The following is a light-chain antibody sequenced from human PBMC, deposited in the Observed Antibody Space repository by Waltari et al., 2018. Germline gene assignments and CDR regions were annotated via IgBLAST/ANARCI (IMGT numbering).Light chain of an antibody. Sequence: EIVLTQSPGTLSLSPGERATLSCRASQSVSSSYLAWYQQKLGQAPRLLIYGASSRATGIPDRFRCTGSGTDFTLTISRLEPEDFAVYYCQQYGSSLVTFGGGTKVEIK. CDR1: QSVSSSY. CDR2: GAS. CDR3: QQYGSSLVT. J-gene: IGKJ4*01. V-gene: IGKV3-20*01.